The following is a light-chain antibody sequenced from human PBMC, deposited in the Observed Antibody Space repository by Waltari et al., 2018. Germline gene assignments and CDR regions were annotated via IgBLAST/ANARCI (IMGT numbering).Light chain of an antibody. CDR1: SSDIGAYDY. J-gene: IGLJ1*01. CDR2: DVR. Sequence: QSGLTQPASVSGSPGQSLTISCIGPSSDIGAYDYVSWYQQHPGKAPKLLIYDVRDRPSGGSHRFSGSKSGNAASLTISGLQAEDEATYYCSSPTTRSTQVFGSGTKVTV. CDR3: SSPTTRSTQV. V-gene: IGLV2-14*01.